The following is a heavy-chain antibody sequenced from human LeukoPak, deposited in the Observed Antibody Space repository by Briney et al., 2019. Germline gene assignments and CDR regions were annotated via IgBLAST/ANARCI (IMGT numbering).Heavy chain of an antibody. Sequence: GASVKVSCKASEYTFTNYYIHWVRQAPGQGLEWMGIINPSRGNTAYAQMFQGRLTMPRDTSTSTVYMELSSLRSEDTAVYYCARSPSYCSGGSCYSDHFDYWGQGTLVTVSS. V-gene: IGHV1-46*01. CDR1: EYTFTNYY. D-gene: IGHD2-15*01. CDR3: ARSPSYCSGGSCYSDHFDY. CDR2: INPSRGNT. J-gene: IGHJ4*02.